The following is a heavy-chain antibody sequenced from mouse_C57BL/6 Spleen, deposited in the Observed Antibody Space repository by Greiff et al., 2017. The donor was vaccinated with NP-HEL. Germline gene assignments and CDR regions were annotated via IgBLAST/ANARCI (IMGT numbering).Heavy chain of an antibody. D-gene: IGHD2-2*01. J-gene: IGHJ1*03. Sequence: EVHLVESGPGLVKPSQSLSLTCSVTGYSITSGYYWNWIRQFPGNKLEWMGYISYDGSNNYNPSLKNRVSITRDTSKNQFFQKLNSVTTEDTATYYCARERYGYDYWYFDVWGTGTTVTVSS. CDR2: ISYDGSN. V-gene: IGHV3-6*01. CDR3: ARERYGYDYWYFDV. CDR1: GYSITSGYY.